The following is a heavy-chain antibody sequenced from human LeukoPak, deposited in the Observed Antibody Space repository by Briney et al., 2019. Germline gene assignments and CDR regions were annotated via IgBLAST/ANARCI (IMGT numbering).Heavy chain of an antibody. CDR1: GGSITTYY. J-gene: IGHJ5*02. CDR2: SYHSGYA. Sequence: KPSETLSLTCSVSGGSITTYYWAWIRQSPEKGLEWIGYSYHSGYANYNPSFKSRVTISVDTSKTPFSLNLNSVTPADTALYFCAGQNVGVVTTWGQGTHVIVSS. D-gene: IGHD2-21*02. CDR3: AGQNVGVVTT. V-gene: IGHV4-59*01.